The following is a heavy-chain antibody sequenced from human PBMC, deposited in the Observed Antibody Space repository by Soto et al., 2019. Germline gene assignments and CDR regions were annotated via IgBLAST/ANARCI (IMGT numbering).Heavy chain of an antibody. CDR3: ARAMRGSYLRYFDY. CDR2: IYYSGST. D-gene: IGHD1-26*01. Sequence: QVQLQESGPGLVKPSETLSLTCTVSGGSISSYYWSWIRQPPGKGLERIGYIYYSGSTNYNPSLKSRVTISVDTSKNQFSLKLSSVTAADTAVYYCARAMRGSYLRYFDYWGQGTLVTVSS. V-gene: IGHV4-59*01. CDR1: GGSISSYY. J-gene: IGHJ4*02.